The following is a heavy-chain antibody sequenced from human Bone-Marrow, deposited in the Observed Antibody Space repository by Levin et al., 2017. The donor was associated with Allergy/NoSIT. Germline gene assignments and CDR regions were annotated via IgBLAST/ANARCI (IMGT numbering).Heavy chain of an antibody. V-gene: IGHV1-24*01. D-gene: IGHD6-13*01. CDR2: FDPEDGET. J-gene: IGHJ6*02. Sequence: ASVKVSCKVSGYTLTELSMHWVRQAPGKGLEWMGGFDPEDGETIYAQKFQGRVTMTEDTSTDTAYMELSSLRSEDTAVYYCATIGQHANGMDVWGQGTTVTVSS. CDR3: ATIGQHANGMDV. CDR1: GYTLTELS.